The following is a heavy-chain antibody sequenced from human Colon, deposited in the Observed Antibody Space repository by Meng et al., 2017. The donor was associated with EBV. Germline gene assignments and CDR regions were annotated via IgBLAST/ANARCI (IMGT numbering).Heavy chain of an antibody. CDR1: GGPCSGFY. CDR3: ARSRWLLLQL. J-gene: IGHJ4*02. Sequence: VPLQLRGPGLLQPSEPLALTCTVDGGPCSGFYWTWIRQSPGKGLEWIGEIDDSGNIIYNTSLKSRVTISGDTSKNQFSLNVSSVTAADTAVYYCARSRWLLLQLWGQGTLVTVSS. V-gene: IGHV4-34*01. CDR2: IDDSGNI. D-gene: IGHD3-22*01.